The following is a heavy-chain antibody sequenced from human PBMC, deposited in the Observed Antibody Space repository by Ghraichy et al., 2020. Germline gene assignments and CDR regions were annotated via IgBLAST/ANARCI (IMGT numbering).Heavy chain of an antibody. J-gene: IGHJ6*02. D-gene: IGHD4-23*01. CDR1: GGSISSGGYS. Sequence: SQTLSLTCAVSGGSISSGGYSWSWIRQPPGKGLEWIGYIYHSGSTYYNPSLKSRVTISVDRSKNQFSLKLSSVTAADTAVYYCARVGGNPVDYYYYGMDVWGQGTTVTVSS. V-gene: IGHV4-30-2*01. CDR2: IYHSGST. CDR3: ARVGGNPVDYYYYGMDV.